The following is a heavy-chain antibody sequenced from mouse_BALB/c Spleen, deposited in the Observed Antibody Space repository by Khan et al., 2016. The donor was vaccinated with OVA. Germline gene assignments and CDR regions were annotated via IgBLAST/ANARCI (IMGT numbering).Heavy chain of an antibody. V-gene: IGHV1-18*01. CDR2: INPNNGDT. CDR1: GYIFTDYT. J-gene: IGHJ2*01. D-gene: IGHD1-1*01. CDR3: ARTGYGSLAY. Sequence: EVQLQQSGPELVKPGASVKISCKASGYIFTDYTMDWVKQSQGKSLEWIGDINPNNGDTFYNQKFKGKATLTVDKSSSTAFMELRSLTSEDTAVYDCARTGYGSLAYWGQGTTLTVSS.